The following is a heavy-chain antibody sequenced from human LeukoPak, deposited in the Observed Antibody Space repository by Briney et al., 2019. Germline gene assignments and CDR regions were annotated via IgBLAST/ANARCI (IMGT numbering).Heavy chain of an antibody. CDR2: ISGSGGST. CDR3: AKVYYDFWSGSFDF. Sequence: GGSLRLSCAASGFTFSSYSMSWVRQAPGKGLEWVSSISGSGGSTYYADSVQGRFTISRDNSKNTLYLQMNSLRAEDTAVYYCAKVYYDFWSGSFDFWGQGTLVTVSS. J-gene: IGHJ4*02. D-gene: IGHD3-3*01. V-gene: IGHV3-23*01. CDR1: GFTFSSYS.